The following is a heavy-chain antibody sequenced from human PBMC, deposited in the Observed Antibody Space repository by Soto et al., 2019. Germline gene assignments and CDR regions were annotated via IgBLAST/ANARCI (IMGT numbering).Heavy chain of an antibody. CDR1: GFTFSDHC. CDR2: TRNKANSYTT. D-gene: IGHD3-10*01. Sequence: GALRLSCAASGFTFSDHCMDWVRQAPGKGLEWVGRTRNKANSYTTEYAASVKGRFIISRDDSKNSLYLQMNSLKTEDTVVYYCGLWFGELLSHWGQGTLVTVSS. V-gene: IGHV3-72*01. J-gene: IGHJ4*02. CDR3: GLWFGELLSH.